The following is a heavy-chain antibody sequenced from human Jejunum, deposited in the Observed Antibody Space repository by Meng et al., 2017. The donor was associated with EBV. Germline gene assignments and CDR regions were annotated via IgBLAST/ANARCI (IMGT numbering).Heavy chain of an antibody. CDR3: ARDQGRDYDSSTYYTH. CDR1: GCTFSSYV. V-gene: IGHV1-69*06. J-gene: IGHJ4*02. Sequence: HVQVVPSGGGVNKPGSAVKVSCKASGCTFSSYVINWVRQAPGQGLEWMGGIIPIFGRTNYALEFQDRVTITADKFTSTVYMEMSSLKSEDTAVYYCARDQGRDYDSSTYYTHWGRGTLVTVSS. CDR2: IIPIFGRT. D-gene: IGHD3-22*01.